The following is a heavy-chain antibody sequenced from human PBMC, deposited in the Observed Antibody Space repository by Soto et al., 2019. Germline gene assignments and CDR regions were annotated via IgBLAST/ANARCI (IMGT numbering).Heavy chain of an antibody. Sequence: GGSLRLSCTASGFTFGDYAMSWFRQAPGKGLEWVGFIRSKAYGGTTEYAASVKGRFTISRDDSKSIAYLQMNSLKTEDTAVYYCTRDRFIVVQLXDYWGQGTLVTVSS. J-gene: IGHJ4*02. D-gene: IGHD3-22*01. CDR2: IRSKAYGGTT. CDR3: TRDRFIVVQLXDY. CDR1: GFTFGDYA. V-gene: IGHV3-49*03.